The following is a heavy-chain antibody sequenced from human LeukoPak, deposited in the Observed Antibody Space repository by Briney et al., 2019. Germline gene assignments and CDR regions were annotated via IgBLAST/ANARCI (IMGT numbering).Heavy chain of an antibody. Sequence: PGGSLRLSCAASGFTFSSYWMHWVRQAPGKGLEWVSSISSSSSYIYYADSVKGRFTISRDNAKNSLYLQMNSLRAEDTAVYYCARDSHVGGSYGRLDYWGQGTLVTVSS. CDR1: GFTFSSYW. V-gene: IGHV3-21*01. D-gene: IGHD1-26*01. J-gene: IGHJ4*02. CDR3: ARDSHVGGSYGRLDY. CDR2: ISSSSSYI.